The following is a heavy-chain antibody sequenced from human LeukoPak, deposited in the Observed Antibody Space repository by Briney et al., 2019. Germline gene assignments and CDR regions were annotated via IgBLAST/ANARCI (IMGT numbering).Heavy chain of an antibody. CDR2: IKEDGGEN. CDR1: GFTFSRYW. J-gene: IGHJ4*02. D-gene: IGHD1-1*01. V-gene: IGHV3-7*01. CDR3: ARQRYSDY. Sequence: GGSLRLSCAASGFTFSRYWMTWVRQAPGKGLEWVANIKEDGGENSYVESVKGRFTISRDNAKNSLYLQLNSLRAEDTAVYFCARQRYSDYWGQGTLVTVSS.